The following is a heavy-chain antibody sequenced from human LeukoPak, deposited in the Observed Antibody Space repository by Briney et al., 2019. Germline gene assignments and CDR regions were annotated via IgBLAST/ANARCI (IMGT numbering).Heavy chain of an antibody. Sequence: PGGSLRLSCAASGFTLSSYWMSWVRQAPGKGMEWVANIKQDGSEKYYVDSVKGRFTISRDNAKNSLYLQMNSLRAEDTAVYYCAREDYYYYYMDVWGKGTTVTISS. CDR1: GFTLSSYW. CDR3: AREDYYYYYMDV. J-gene: IGHJ6*03. CDR2: IKQDGSEK. V-gene: IGHV3-7*01.